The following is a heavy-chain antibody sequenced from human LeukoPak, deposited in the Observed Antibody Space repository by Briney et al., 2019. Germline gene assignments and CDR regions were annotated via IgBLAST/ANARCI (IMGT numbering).Heavy chain of an antibody. J-gene: IGHJ3*02. V-gene: IGHV3-20*04. CDR1: GFTFDDYG. Sequence: GGSLRLSCAASGFTFDDYGMSWVRQAPGKGLEWVSGINWNGGSTGCADSVKGRFTISRDNAKNSLYLQMNSLRDEDTAVYYCARDLSGRYAFDIWGQGTMVTVSS. CDR2: INWNGGST. CDR3: ARDLSGRYAFDI. D-gene: IGHD3-10*01.